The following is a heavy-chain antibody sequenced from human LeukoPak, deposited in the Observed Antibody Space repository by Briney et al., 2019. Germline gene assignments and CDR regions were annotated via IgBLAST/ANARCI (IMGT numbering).Heavy chain of an antibody. J-gene: IGHJ4*02. D-gene: IGHD5-24*01. CDR2: ISWDSGSI. CDR3: AKASLQMATTD. V-gene: IGHV3-9*01. Sequence: PGRSLRLSCAASGFTFDDYAMHWVRQAPGKGLEWVSGISWDSGSIGYADSVKGRFTISRDNAKNSLYLQMNSLRAEDTALYYCAKASLQMATTDWGQGTLVTVSS. CDR1: GFTFDDYA.